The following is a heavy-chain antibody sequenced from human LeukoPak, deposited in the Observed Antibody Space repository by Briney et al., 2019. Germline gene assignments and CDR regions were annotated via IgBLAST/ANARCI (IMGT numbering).Heavy chain of an antibody. D-gene: IGHD3-3*02. CDR3: ATHDEGSFFES. Sequence: SETLSLTCTVSGGSVTTTRYYWAWIRQSPGKGLEWIGSISYFGSAYYRPSLQSRATISMDSSKTQISLTLSSVTATDTALYYCATHDEGSFFESWGQGALVTVS. CDR1: GGSVTTTRYY. V-gene: IGHV4-39*01. J-gene: IGHJ4*02. CDR2: ISYFGSA.